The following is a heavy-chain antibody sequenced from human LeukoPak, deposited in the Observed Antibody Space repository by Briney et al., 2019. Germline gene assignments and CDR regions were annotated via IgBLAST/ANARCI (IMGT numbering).Heavy chain of an antibody. CDR2: IWYGGSNK. V-gene: IGHV3-30*02. CDR3: AKGKPWNYYYMDV. J-gene: IGHJ6*03. Sequence: PGGSLRLSCAASGFTFSSYGMHWVRQAPGKGLEWVAVIWYGGSNKYYADSVKGRFTISRDNSKNTLYLQMNSLRAEDTAVYYCAKGKPWNYYYMDVWGKGTTVTVSS. D-gene: IGHD1-1*01. CDR1: GFTFSSYG.